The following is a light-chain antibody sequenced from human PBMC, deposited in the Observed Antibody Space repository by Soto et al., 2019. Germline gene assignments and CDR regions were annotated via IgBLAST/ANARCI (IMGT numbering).Light chain of an antibody. CDR2: GAS. Sequence: EIVMTQSPATLSVSPGERATLSCRASQSVSSNLAWYQQKPGQAPRLLIYGASTRATGIPARFSGSGSGTDFTLTISNLEPEDSAVYYCQQRSIWPLTFGGGTKVEIK. CDR1: QSVSSN. J-gene: IGKJ4*01. CDR3: QQRSIWPLT. V-gene: IGKV3-15*01.